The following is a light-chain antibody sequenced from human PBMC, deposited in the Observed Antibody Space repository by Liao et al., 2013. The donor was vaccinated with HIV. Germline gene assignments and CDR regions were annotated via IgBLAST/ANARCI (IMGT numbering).Light chain of an antibody. CDR3: QVWDSGSENYV. J-gene: IGLJ1*01. Sequence: SYGLTQPPSVSVAPEKTATITCGGNYIGNKGVYWYQQKPGQAPVMVISYDSDRPSGIPERFSGSNSGNTATLTISRVEAGDEAYYYCQVWDSGSENYVFGTGTKVTVL. CDR1: YIGNKG. CDR2: YDS. V-gene: IGLV3-21*04.